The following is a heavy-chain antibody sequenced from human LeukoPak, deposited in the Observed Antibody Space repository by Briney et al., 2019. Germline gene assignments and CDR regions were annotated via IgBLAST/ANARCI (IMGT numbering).Heavy chain of an antibody. V-gene: IGHV4-39*01. J-gene: IGHJ5*02. CDR1: GGSISSSSHY. D-gene: IGHD2-21*01. CDR3: ARHVVADGFDP. Sequence: SETLSLTCTVSGGSISSSSHYWGWIRQPPGKDLEGIGSINYSGSTQYNPSLKSRVTISVDTSKNQFSLKVKFLTAADTAVYYCARHVVADGFDPWGQGTLVTVSS. CDR2: INYSGST.